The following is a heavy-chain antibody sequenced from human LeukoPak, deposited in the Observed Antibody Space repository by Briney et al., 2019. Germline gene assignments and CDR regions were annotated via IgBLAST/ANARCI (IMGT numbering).Heavy chain of an antibody. J-gene: IGHJ4*02. CDR1: GFTFSSYS. D-gene: IGHD5-18*01. Sequence: GGSLRLSCAASGFTFSSYSMNWVRQAPGKGLEWVSYISSSSSTIYYADSVKGRFTISRDNAKNSLYLQMNSLRAEDTAVYYCARGGGLDTAMVSRYYFDYWGQGTLVTVSS. V-gene: IGHV3-48*04. CDR2: ISSSSSTI. CDR3: ARGGGLDTAMVSRYYFDY.